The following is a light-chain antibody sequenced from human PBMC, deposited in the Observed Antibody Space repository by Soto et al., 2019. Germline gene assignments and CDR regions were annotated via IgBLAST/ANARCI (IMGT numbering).Light chain of an antibody. CDR2: KAS. V-gene: IGKV1-5*03. CDR1: QTISSW. J-gene: IGKJ1*01. CDR3: QQYNSYPWT. Sequence: DIHMTQSPSNLSVSVGYRVTITWRSSQTISSWLACYQQKPGKAPKLLIYKASTLKSGVPSRFRGSGSGTEFTITISSLQPDDFATYYCQQYNSYPWTVGPGTKVEIK.